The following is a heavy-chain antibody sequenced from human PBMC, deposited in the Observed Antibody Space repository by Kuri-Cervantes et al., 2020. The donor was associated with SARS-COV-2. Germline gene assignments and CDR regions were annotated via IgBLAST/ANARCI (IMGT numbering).Heavy chain of an antibody. CDR2: ISTYNGNT. V-gene: IGHV1-18*04. J-gene: IGHJ4*02. D-gene: IGHD5-18*01. CDR1: GYTFTSYA. CDR3: AREIQLWKPIDY. Sequence: ASVKVSCKAFGYTFTSYAISWVRQAPGQGLEWMGWISTYNGNTNYAQKLQGRVTTTTDTSTSTAYMELRSLRSDDTAVYYCAREIQLWKPIDYWGQGTLVTVSS.